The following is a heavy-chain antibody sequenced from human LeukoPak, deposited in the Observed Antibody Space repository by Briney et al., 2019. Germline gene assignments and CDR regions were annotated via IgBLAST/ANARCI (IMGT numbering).Heavy chain of an antibody. D-gene: IGHD1-1*01. J-gene: IGHJ4*02. CDR2: INHSGST. CDR3: ARVEDRVGYLYYFDY. Sequence: PSETLSLTCAVYGGSFSGYYWSWIRQPPGKGLEWIGEINHSGSTNYNPSLKSRVTISVDTSKNQFSLKLSSVTAADTAVYYCARVEDRVGYLYYFDYWGQGTLVTVSS. V-gene: IGHV4-34*01. CDR1: GGSFSGYY.